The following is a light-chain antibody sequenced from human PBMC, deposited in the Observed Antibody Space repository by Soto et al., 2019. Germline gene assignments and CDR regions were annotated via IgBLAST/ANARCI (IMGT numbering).Light chain of an antibody. Sequence: VWTQSPAAMSMSPGERATLSCRASQSVDSSYFAWYQQRSGQAPSLLVSETSTRATGIPRRFSGSGSGTDFTLTVSRLEPEYIAVYFCQQYGSYPLTFGGGTKVEIK. V-gene: IGKV3-20*01. CDR2: ETS. J-gene: IGKJ4*02. CDR1: QSVDSSY. CDR3: QQYGSYPLT.